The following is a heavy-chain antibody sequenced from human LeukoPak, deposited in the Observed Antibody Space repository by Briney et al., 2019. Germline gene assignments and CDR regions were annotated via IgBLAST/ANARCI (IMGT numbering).Heavy chain of an antibody. J-gene: IGHJ3*02. D-gene: IGHD2-8*02. Sequence: GGSLRLSCAASGFTFSSYGMHWVRQAPGKGLEWVAVISYDGSNKYYADSVKGRFTISRDNSKNTLYLQMNSLRAEDTAVYYCAKDNSLLVDYDAFDIWGQGTMVTVSS. V-gene: IGHV3-30*18. CDR2: ISYDGSNK. CDR1: GFTFSSYG. CDR3: AKDNSLLVDYDAFDI.